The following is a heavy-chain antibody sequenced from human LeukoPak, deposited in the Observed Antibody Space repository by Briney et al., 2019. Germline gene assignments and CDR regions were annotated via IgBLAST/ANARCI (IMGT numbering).Heavy chain of an antibody. CDR1: GFTFSSYW. D-gene: IGHD4-17*01. V-gene: IGHV3-74*01. J-gene: IGHJ4*02. Sequence: GGSLRLSCAASGFTFSSYWMHWVRQAPGKGLVWVSRINNDGSSTSYADSVKGRFTISRDNAKNTLYLQMNSLRAEDTAVFYCARRGESTTYGDYRFDYWGQGTLVTVSS. CDR2: INNDGSST. CDR3: ARRGESTTYGDYRFDY.